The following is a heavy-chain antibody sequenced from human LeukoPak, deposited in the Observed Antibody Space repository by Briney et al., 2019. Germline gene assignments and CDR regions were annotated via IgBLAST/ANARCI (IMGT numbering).Heavy chain of an antibody. J-gene: IGHJ6*03. CDR2: IYTSGST. CDR1: GGSISSYY. D-gene: IGHD4-17*01. CDR3: ARDYGDYAYYYYYYMDV. Sequence: PSETLSLTCTVSGGSISSYYWSWIRQPAGKGLEWIGRIYTSGSTNYNPSLESRVTMSVDTSKNQFSLKLSSVTAADTAVYYCARDYGDYAYYYYYYMDVWGKGTTVTVSS. V-gene: IGHV4-4*07.